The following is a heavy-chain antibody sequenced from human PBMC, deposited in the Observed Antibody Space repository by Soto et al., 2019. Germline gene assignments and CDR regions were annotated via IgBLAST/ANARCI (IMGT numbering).Heavy chain of an antibody. CDR2: TSFDGSDQ. CDR3: ASLLREGILRATTPLGY. D-gene: IGHD1-26*01. CDR1: GFSFSKYG. J-gene: IGHJ4*02. V-gene: IGHV3-30*03. Sequence: QVQLVETGGGVVQPGTSLRVSCSASGFSFSKYGMHWVRQAPGKGLEWVAATSFDGSDQYYAASVRGRFTISRDNSKNTLYLQMESLRTEDTAVYYCASLLREGILRATTPLGYWGQGTLVTVSS.